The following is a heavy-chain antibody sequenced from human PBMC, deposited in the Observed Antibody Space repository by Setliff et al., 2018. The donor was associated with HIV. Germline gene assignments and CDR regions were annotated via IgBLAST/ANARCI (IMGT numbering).Heavy chain of an antibody. Sequence: SETLSLTCTVSGGSIRSGSYYWSWIRQPAGKGLEWIGHIYTSGSTYYNPSLKSRVTISVDSSKNQFSLSLSSVTAADTAVYYCARHDGTYCGGDCYLLGYFDLWGRGTLVTVSS. J-gene: IGHJ2*01. CDR2: IYTSGST. D-gene: IGHD2-21*02. CDR1: GGSIRSGSYY. CDR3: ARHDGTYCGGDCYLLGYFDL. V-gene: IGHV4-61*09.